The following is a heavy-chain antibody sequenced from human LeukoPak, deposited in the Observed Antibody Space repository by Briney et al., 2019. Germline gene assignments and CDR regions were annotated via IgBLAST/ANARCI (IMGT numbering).Heavy chain of an antibody. D-gene: IGHD1-26*01. Sequence: GGSQRLSCAASGFTFSNYWMHWVRQIPGKGLVWVSRINNEGSSANYADSVKGRFTISRDSARNTLYLQMNSLRADDTAFYYCAREGATSFWYFDLWGRGTLVTVSS. J-gene: IGHJ2*01. CDR2: INNEGSSA. CDR1: GFTFSNYW. V-gene: IGHV3-74*01. CDR3: AREGATSFWYFDL.